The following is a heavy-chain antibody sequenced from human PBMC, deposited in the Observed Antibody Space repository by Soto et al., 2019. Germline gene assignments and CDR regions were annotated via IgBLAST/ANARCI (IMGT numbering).Heavy chain of an antibody. D-gene: IGHD3-16*01. Sequence: EVLLVESGGGLVEPGGPLRRSCAASGFIFSDYWMHWVRQAPWKGLVWVSRVHSDGRDTTYADSVKGRFTISRDDAKNTLYLQMNSLRVEDTAVYYCARGGARNFDYWGQGTLVTVSS. CDR3: ARGGARNFDY. J-gene: IGHJ4*02. CDR1: GFIFSDYW. CDR2: VHSDGRDT. V-gene: IGHV3-74*01.